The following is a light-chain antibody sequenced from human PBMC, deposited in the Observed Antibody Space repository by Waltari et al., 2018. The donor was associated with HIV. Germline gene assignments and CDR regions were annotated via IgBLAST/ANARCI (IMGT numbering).Light chain of an antibody. J-gene: IGLJ1*01. V-gene: IGLV1-40*01. CDR2: DTY. Sequence: QSVLTQPPSVSWAPGQSVTISCTGSSSNIGAGYDVHWYQHLPGEAPQLLNYDTYGRPSRVPALFSASKSGSSASMAITGLQPEDEADYYGQSYDRSLSVHYLFGTGTKVTGL. CDR3: QSYDRSLSVHYL. CDR1: SSNIGAGYD.